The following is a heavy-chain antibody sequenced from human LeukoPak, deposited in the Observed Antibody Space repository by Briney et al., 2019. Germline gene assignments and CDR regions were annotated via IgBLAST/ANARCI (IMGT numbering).Heavy chain of an antibody. D-gene: IGHD6-6*01. V-gene: IGHV3-21*01. J-gene: IGHJ3*02. Sequence: PGGSLRLSCAASGFTFSSYSMNWVRQAPGKGLEWVSSIGSSSSYVFYADSVKGRFTISRDNARKSLYLQMNSLRAEDTAVYYCARDRPGFLGTFDIWGQGTMVTVSS. CDR1: GFTFSSYS. CDR2: IGSSSSYV. CDR3: ARDRPGFLGTFDI.